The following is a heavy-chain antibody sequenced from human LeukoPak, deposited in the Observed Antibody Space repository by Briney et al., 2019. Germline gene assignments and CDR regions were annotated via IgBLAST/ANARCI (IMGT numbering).Heavy chain of an antibody. J-gene: IGHJ4*02. CDR1: GFTFVDYH. CDR2: IRSKAYGGTT. Sequence: SGGSLRLSCTASGFTFVDYHMTWVRQGPGKGLEWVGFIRSKAYGGTTEYAASVKGRFTISRDDSKSIAYLQMNSLKSEDIAVYYCGRGEFDFWGQGTLVTVSS. CDR3: GRGEFDF. D-gene: IGHD1-26*01. V-gene: IGHV3-49*04.